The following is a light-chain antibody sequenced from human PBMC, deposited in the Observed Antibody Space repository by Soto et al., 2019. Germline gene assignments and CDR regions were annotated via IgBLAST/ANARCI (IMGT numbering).Light chain of an antibody. V-gene: IGKV1-39*01. CDR2: AAS. J-gene: IGKJ5*01. Sequence: DIQMTQSPSSLSASVGDRVSITCRASQTISTYLNWFQQKPGEAPNLLIYAASTLQSGVPSRFSGSRSGRDFTHTISSLQPEDFADYYCQQSYDHPVTFGQGTRLDIK. CDR3: QQSYDHPVT. CDR1: QTISTY.